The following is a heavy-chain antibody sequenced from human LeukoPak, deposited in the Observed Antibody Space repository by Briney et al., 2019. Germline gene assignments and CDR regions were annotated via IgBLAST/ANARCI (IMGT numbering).Heavy chain of an antibody. Sequence: GGSLRLSCAASGFTFSSYAMSWVRQGPGKGVGWVSAISGSGGSTYYADSVKGRFTISRDNSKNTLYLQMNSLRAEDTAVYNCAKDHGYSGYVVSDYWGQGTLVTVSS. V-gene: IGHV3-23*01. CDR1: GFTFSSYA. D-gene: IGHD5-12*01. CDR2: ISGSGGST. J-gene: IGHJ4*02. CDR3: AKDHGYSGYVVSDY.